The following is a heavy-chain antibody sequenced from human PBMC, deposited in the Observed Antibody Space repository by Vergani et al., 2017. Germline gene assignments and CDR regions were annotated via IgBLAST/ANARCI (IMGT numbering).Heavy chain of an antibody. Sequence: EVQLVEAGGGLVQPGGSLRLSCTASGFTFQAFAFHWVRQVSGRGLEWVSGIDRNYGVKNGNSFEGRFSISRDNVKKAVFLQMNNLRHEYTALYFCVKDNDYDADAPFALWGRGTLVTVSS. CDR3: VKDNDYDADAPFAL. CDR1: GFTFQAFA. J-gene: IGHJ2*01. V-gene: IGHV3-9*01. D-gene: IGHD3-16*01. CDR2: IDRNYGVK.